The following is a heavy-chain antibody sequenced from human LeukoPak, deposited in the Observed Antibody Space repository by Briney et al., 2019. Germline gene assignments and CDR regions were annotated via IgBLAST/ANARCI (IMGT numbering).Heavy chain of an antibody. J-gene: IGHJ3*02. CDR2: IRSKAHGGTT. V-gene: IGHV3-49*03. CDR3: TRDRRGYDFWSGYYSSDAFDI. CDR1: GFTFGDYA. D-gene: IGHD3-3*01. Sequence: GSLRLSCTASGFTFGDYAMSWFRQAPGKGLEWVGFIRSKAHGGTTEYAASVKGRFTISRDDSKSIAYLQMNSLKTEDTAVYYCTRDRRGYDFWSGYYSSDAFDIWGQGTMVTVSS.